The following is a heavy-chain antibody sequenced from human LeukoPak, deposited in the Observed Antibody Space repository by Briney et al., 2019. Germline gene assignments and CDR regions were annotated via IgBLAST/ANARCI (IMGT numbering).Heavy chain of an antibody. V-gene: IGHV3-23*01. D-gene: IGHD3-16*01. CDR2: ISGSGPTT. Sequence: PGGSLRLSCAASGFTVSSNYMSWVRQAPGKGLEWVSVISGSGPTTYYADSVKGRFTISRDNSKNTLFLEMNRLTADDTAVYYCAKDLVSRRRLGSSEKVDYWGRGTLVTVSS. CDR3: AKDLVSRRRLGSSEKVDY. CDR1: GFTVSSNY. J-gene: IGHJ4*02.